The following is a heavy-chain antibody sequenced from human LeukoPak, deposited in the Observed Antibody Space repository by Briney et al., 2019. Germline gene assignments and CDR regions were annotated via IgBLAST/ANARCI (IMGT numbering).Heavy chain of an antibody. Sequence: PGGSLRLSCAASGFTFSSYAMSWVRQAPGKGLEWVSAISGSGGSTYYADSVKGRFTISRDNSKNTLYLQMNSLRAEDTAVYYCAKDIRPPGYCSGGSCYSSSYWGQGTLVTVPS. CDR1: GFTFSSYA. V-gene: IGHV3-23*01. J-gene: IGHJ4*02. CDR2: ISGSGGST. CDR3: AKDIRPPGYCSGGSCYSSSY. D-gene: IGHD2-15*01.